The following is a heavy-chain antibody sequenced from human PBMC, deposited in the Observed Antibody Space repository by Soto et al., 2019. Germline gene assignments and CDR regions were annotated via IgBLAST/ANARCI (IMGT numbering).Heavy chain of an antibody. D-gene: IGHD1-26*01. CDR3: ARGRRGACYFDY. CDR1: GFTFSNDW. J-gene: IGHJ4*02. Sequence: EVQLVESGGGLVQSGGSLRLSCAASGFTFSNDWMHWVRQAPGKGLVWVSRVSFDEITTNYADSVKGRFTVSRDNAKNTLFLQMNSLRVEDTAVYYCARGRRGACYFDYWGQGTLVTVSS. V-gene: IGHV3-74*01. CDR2: VSFDEITT.